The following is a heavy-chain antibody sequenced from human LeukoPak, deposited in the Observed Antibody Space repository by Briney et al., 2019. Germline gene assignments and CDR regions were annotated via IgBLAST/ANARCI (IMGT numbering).Heavy chain of an antibody. D-gene: IGHD3-16*01. CDR2: ISWNSGSI. V-gene: IGHV3-9*01. Sequence: PGGSLRLSCAGSGFIFNNYAMHWVRQPPGKGLEWVSGISWNSGSIDYADSVKGRFTISRDNAKNSLYLQMSNLRAEDTAVYFCARGGGLDVWGQGATVTVSS. J-gene: IGHJ6*02. CDR3: ARGGGLDV. CDR1: GFIFNNYA.